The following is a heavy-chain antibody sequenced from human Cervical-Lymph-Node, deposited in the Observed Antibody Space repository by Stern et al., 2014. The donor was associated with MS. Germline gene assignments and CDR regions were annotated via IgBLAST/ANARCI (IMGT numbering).Heavy chain of an antibody. CDR2: IYYDGST. CDR3: ARVSTSFDD. D-gene: IGHD4-11*01. Sequence: QLQLQESGPGVVKPSETLSLTCTVSGGSISSYYWSWIRQPPGKGLELIGYIYYDGSTNYNSSLKSRVTISLDTSKKQFSLKLDSVTAADTAVYFCARVSTSFDDWGQGTLVTVSS. CDR1: GGSISSYY. V-gene: IGHV4-59*01. J-gene: IGHJ4*02.